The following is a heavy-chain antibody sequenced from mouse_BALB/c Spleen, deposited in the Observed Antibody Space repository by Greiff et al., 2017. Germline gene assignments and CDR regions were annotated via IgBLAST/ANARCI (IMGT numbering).Heavy chain of an antibody. V-gene: IGHV5-6-5*01. CDR1: GFTFSSYA. CDR3: ATTMITTGYFDY. J-gene: IGHJ2*01. Sequence: EVMLVESGGGLVKPGGSLKLSCAASGFTFSSYAMSWVRQTPEKRLEWVASISSGGSTYYPDSVKGRFTISRDNARNILYLQMSSLRSEDTAMYYCATTMITTGYFDYWGQGTTLTVSS. D-gene: IGHD2-4*01. CDR2: ISSGGST.